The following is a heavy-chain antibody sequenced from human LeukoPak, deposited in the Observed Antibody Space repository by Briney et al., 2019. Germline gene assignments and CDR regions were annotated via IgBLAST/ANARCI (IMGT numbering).Heavy chain of an antibody. CDR3: AKRGVVIRVILVGFHKEAYYFDS. Sequence: PGGSLGLSCAVSGITLSNYGMSWVRQAPGKGLEWVAGISDSGGRTNYADSVKGRSTISRDNPKNTLYLQMNSLRAEDTAVYFCAKRGVVIRVILVGFHKEAYYFDSWGQGALVTVSS. D-gene: IGHD3-22*01. CDR1: GITLSNYG. CDR2: ISDSGGRT. J-gene: IGHJ4*02. V-gene: IGHV3-23*01.